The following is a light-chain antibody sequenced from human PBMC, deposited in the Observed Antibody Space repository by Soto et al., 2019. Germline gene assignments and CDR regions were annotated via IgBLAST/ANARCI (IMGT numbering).Light chain of an antibody. CDR1: QRINSY. CDR2: SAS. CDR3: QQSYSTPNT. V-gene: IGKV1-39*01. J-gene: IGKJ2*01. Sequence: DIQMTQSPSSLSASVGDRVTITCRASQRINSYLNLYQQKPGKAPKLLIYSASTLQSGVPSRFSGSGSGTDFTLTISSLQPEDFATYFFQQSYSTPNTFGQGTNLEIK.